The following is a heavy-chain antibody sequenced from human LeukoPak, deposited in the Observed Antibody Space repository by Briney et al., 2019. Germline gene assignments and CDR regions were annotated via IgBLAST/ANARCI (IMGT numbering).Heavy chain of an antibody. CDR1: SGSVRSNYYS. CDR3: ARRLRIGAAEWFDP. Sequence: PSETLSLTCSVSSGSVRSNYYSWAWIRQAPGKGLEWVGGLDDSGNTYYNPSPKSRLTISVDTSKNHFSLNLKSVAAADTSVYYCARRLRIGAAEWFDPWGQGIMVTVSS. V-gene: IGHV4-39*02. J-gene: IGHJ5*02. CDR2: LDDSGNT. D-gene: IGHD2-15*01.